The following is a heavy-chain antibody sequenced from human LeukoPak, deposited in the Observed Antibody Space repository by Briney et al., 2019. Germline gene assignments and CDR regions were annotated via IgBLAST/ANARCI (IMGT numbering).Heavy chain of an antibody. V-gene: IGHV4-4*02. D-gene: IGHD2/OR15-2a*01. Sequence: SETLSLTCAVSGGSASSSNWWSWVGQPPAKGLEWIGEIYHSGSTNYNPSLKSRVTISLDKSKNQFSLKLSSVTAADTAVYYCERAPEQDFVLFWGQGTLVTVSS. CDR2: IYHSGST. J-gene: IGHJ4*02. CDR1: GGSASSSNW. CDR3: ERAPEQDFVLF.